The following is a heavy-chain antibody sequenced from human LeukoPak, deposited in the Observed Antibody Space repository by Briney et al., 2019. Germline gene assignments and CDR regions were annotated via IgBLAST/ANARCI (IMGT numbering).Heavy chain of an antibody. CDR3: AKGQSSTSSKWFDP. D-gene: IGHD6-6*01. J-gene: IGHJ5*02. CDR1: GFTFSSYA. V-gene: IGHV3-23*01. CDR2: ISGSGGNT. Sequence: PGGSLRLSCAASGFTFSSYAMSWVRQAPGKGLEWVSTISGSGGNTYYADSVKGRFTISRDNSENTLYLQMHRQRAEDTALYYCAKGQSSTSSKWFDPWGQGTLVTVSS.